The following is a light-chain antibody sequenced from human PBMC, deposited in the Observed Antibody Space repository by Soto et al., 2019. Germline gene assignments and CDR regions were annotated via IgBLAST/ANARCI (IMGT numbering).Light chain of an antibody. V-gene: IGLV2-14*01. CDR1: SSDVGGYNY. CDR3: FSYTTSSTYV. Sequence: QSVLIQPASVSGSPGQSITISCTGTSSDVGGYNYVSWYQQHPGKAPKLMIYDVSDRPSGVSYRFSGSKSGITASLTISGLQTEDEADYYCFSYTTSSTYVFGTGTKVTVL. J-gene: IGLJ1*01. CDR2: DVS.